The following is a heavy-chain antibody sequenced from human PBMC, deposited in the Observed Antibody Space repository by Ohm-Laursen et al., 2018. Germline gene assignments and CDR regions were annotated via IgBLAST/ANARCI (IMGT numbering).Heavy chain of an antibody. CDR3: ARGFSGWWGRIDY. CDR2: IYYSGTT. V-gene: IGHV4-59*11. CDR1: GAPISTHY. Sequence: SETLSLTCTVSGAPISTHYWSWIRQPPGKGLEWIGYIYYSGTTNYNPSLKSRVTISLNTSKNQFSLKLSSVTAADTAVYYCARGFSGWWGRIDYWGQGTLVTVSS. J-gene: IGHJ4*02. D-gene: IGHD6-19*01.